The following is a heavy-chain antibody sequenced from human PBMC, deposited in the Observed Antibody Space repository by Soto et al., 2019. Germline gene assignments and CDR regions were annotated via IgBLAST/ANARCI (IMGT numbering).Heavy chain of an antibody. V-gene: IGHV4-34*01. D-gene: IGHD6-13*01. CDR1: GGSFSGYY. CDR3: ARGMYSSSWYYFDY. Sequence: SETLSLTCAVYGGSFSGYYWSWIRQPPGKGLEWIGEINHSGSTNYNPSLKSRVTISVDTSMNQFSLKLSSVTAADTAVYYCARGMYSSSWYYFDYWGQGTLVTVSS. CDR2: INHSGST. J-gene: IGHJ4*02.